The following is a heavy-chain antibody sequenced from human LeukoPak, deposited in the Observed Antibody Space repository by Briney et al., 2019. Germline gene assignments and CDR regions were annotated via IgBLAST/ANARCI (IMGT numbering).Heavy chain of an antibody. CDR3: VRGGHKLDIETSRYYYGLDV. CDR1: GITLSDYW. Sequence: GGSLRLSCAASGITLSDYWMYWVRQGPGKGLVHVSRIESDGTRTVYADSVKGRFTISRDNAKNTMYLQMNCLRAEDTAVYYCVRGGHKLDIETSRYYYGLDVWGQGTTVTVSS. J-gene: IGHJ6*02. CDR2: IESDGTRT. D-gene: IGHD2-2*03. V-gene: IGHV3-74*03.